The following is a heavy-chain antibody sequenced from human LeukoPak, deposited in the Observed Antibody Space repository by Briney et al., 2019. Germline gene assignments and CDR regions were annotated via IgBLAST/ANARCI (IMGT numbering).Heavy chain of an antibody. J-gene: IGHJ6*02. CDR1: GFSFEDYA. CDR3: TKDKGGHGSGSYIWAGMDV. D-gene: IGHD3-10*01. Sequence: PGGPLRLSCAASGFSFEDYAMHWVRQAPGKGLEWVSGISWNSGNIGYADSVKGRFTISRDNAKNSLYLQMNSLRAEDTALYYCTKDKGGHGSGSYIWAGMDVWGQGTTVTVPS. CDR2: ISWNSGNI. V-gene: IGHV3-9*01.